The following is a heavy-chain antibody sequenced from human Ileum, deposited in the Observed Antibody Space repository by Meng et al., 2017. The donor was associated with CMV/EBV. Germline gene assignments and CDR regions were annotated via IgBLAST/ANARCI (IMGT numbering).Heavy chain of an antibody. CDR3: ARGSSSWAFDY. CDR1: GGSISGYY. D-gene: IGHD2-2*01. V-gene: IGHV4-4*07. J-gene: IGHJ4*02. Sequence: QLQESGPGLVKPSETSSLTCTVSGGSISGYYWSWIRQPATKGLEWIGRVYSSGSTDYNPSLQSRVTMSVDTSKNQFSLKLSSVTAADTAVYYCARGSSSWAFDYWGQGTLVTVSS. CDR2: VYSSGST.